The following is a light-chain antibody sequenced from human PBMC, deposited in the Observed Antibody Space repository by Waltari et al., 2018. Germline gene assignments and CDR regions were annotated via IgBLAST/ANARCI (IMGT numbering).Light chain of an antibody. CDR1: NIGSKS. Sequence: SYVLTQPPSVPVAPGKTASITCGGNNIGSKSVHWYQQKPGQAPVLVIFHNGDRPSGIPERFSGSNSGDTATLTITRVEAGDEADYYCQVWDSDTDHFVFGTGTKINVL. CDR3: QVWDSDTDHFV. V-gene: IGLV3-21*03. J-gene: IGLJ1*01. CDR2: HNG.